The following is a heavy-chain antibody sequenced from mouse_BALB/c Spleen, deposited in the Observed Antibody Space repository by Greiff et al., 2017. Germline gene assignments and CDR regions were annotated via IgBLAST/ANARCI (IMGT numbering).Heavy chain of an antibody. Sequence: EVKVVESGGGLVKPGGSLKLSCAASGFTFSSYAMSWVRQSPEKRLEWVAEISSGGSYTYYPDTVTGRFTISRDNAKNTLYLEMSSLRSEDTAMYYCARGYRYACFAYWGQGTLVTVSA. CDR2: ISSGGSYT. J-gene: IGHJ3*01. D-gene: IGHD2-14*01. CDR3: ARGYRYACFAY. CDR1: GFTFSSYA. V-gene: IGHV5-9-4*01.